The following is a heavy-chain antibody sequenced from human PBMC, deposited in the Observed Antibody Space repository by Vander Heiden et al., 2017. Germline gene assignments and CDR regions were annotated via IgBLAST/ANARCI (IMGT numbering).Heavy chain of an antibody. CDR3: ARERRAHWYFDL. V-gene: IGHV4-34*01. J-gene: IGHJ2*01. CDR1: GGSFCGYY. CDR2: INNSGST. Sequence: QVQLHQCGAGLLKRSETLSLTCAVYGGSFCGYYWTWIRQPQGKRLEWLGEINNSGSTNYNRTLKSRVTISVDTSKNQFSLKLSSVTAADTAVYYCARERRAHWYFDLWGRGTLVTVSS.